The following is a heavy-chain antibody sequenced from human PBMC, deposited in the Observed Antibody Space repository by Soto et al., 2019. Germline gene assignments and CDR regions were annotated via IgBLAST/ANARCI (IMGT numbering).Heavy chain of an antibody. V-gene: IGHV4-30-4*01. D-gene: IGHD1-7*01. CDR1: GGSISSGDYY. CDR3: ARDPGTTIFYYYGMDV. CDR2: IYYSGST. Sequence: KPSETLSLTCTVSGGSISSGDYYWSWIRQPPGKGLEWIGYIYYSGSTYYNPSLKSRVTISVDTSKNQFSLKLSSVTAADTAVYYCARDPGTTIFYYYGMDVWGQGTTVTVSS. J-gene: IGHJ6*02.